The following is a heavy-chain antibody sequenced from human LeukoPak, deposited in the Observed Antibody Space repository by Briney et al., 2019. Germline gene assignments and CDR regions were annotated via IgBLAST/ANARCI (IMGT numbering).Heavy chain of an antibody. Sequence: PSETLSLTCTVSGGSISSYYWSWIRQPPGKGLEWIGYIYYSGSTNCNPSLKSRVTISVDTSKNQFSLKLSSVTAADTAVYYCARDGYSGNDGLWGQGTLVTVSS. CDR1: GGSISSYY. D-gene: IGHD5-12*01. CDR3: ARDGYSGNDGL. CDR2: IYYSGST. J-gene: IGHJ4*02. V-gene: IGHV4-59*01.